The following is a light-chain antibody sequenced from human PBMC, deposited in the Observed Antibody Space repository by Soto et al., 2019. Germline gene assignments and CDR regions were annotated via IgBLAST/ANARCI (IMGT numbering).Light chain of an antibody. CDR1: QSVSTS. V-gene: IGKV1-39*01. Sequence: DILMTQSPSSLSASVGDRITITCRASQSVSTSVTWYQHKPGRAPKALISSASSLQSAVPPIFSGSGSGTDFTLTISSLQPEDIATYYCQQSFSTLLSFGGGTHVEIQ. CDR3: QQSFSTLLS. J-gene: IGKJ4*01. CDR2: SAS.